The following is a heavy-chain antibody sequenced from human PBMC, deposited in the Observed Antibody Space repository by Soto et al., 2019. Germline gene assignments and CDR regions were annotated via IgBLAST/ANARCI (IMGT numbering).Heavy chain of an antibody. V-gene: IGHV5-51*01. CDR3: ARLTYCGTECYFDY. D-gene: IGHD2-21*01. Sequence: PGESLKISCQVFGYNFGTYNIAWVRQMPGRGLEWMGIIFPPDSETRYSPSFQGQVTFSVDRYMNTASLEWDSLEASDTAMYFCARLTYCGTECYFDYWGQGTLVTVSS. J-gene: IGHJ4*02. CDR2: IFPPDSET. CDR1: GYNFGTYN.